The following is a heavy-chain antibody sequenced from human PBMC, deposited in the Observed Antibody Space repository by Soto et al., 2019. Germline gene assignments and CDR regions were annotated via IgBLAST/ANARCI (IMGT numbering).Heavy chain of an antibody. CDR2: INAGNGNT. V-gene: IGHV1-3*01. CDR3: ARRHYSYGMDV. J-gene: IGHJ6*02. Sequence: GASVKVSCKASGYTFTSYAMHWVRQAPGQRLEWMGWINAGNGNTKYAQKFQGRVTMTRDTSTTTVYMELSSLRSEDTAVYYCARRHYSYGMDVWGQGTTVTVSS. CDR1: GYTFTSYA.